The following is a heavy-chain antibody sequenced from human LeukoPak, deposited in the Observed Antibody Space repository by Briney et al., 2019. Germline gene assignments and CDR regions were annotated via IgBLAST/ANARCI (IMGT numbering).Heavy chain of an antibody. V-gene: IGHV3-21*01. J-gene: IGHJ6*02. CDR1: GFSFSKHG. Sequence: GGSLRLSCEGSGFSFSKHGLNWVRQAPGKGLEWVSSISSSGTYIYYADALKGRFTISRDNAKNILSLHMNSLRAEDTAVYYCAKAIGLSYRGLSHYYYYYGMDVWGQGTTVTVSS. CDR2: ISSSGTYI. CDR3: AKAIGLSYRGLSHYYYYYGMDV. D-gene: IGHD2-15*01.